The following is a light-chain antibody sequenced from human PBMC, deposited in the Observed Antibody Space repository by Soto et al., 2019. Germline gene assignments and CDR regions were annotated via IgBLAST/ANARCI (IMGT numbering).Light chain of an antibody. J-gene: IGKJ5*01. CDR1: QSVNSN. Sequence: IMMTQSAAILSVSQGESATLSCRASQSVNSNYLAWYQRHPGQPPRLLIYGISTRATGIPARFSGSGSGTEFSLTISSLQSEDFAVYYCQQYSKWPITFGQGTRLEIK. V-gene: IGKV3-15*01. CDR2: GIS. CDR3: QQYSKWPIT.